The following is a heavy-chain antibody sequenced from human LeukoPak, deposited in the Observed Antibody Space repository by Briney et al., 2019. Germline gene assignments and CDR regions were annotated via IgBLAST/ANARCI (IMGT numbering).Heavy chain of an antibody. CDR3: AKDLGDDFWSGYYYYFDY. V-gene: IGHV3-23*01. D-gene: IGHD3-3*01. Sequence: GSLRLSCAASGFTFSSYAMSWVRQAPGKGLEWVSAISGSGGSTYYADSVKGRFTISRDNSKNTLYLQMNSLRAEDTAVYYCAKDLGDDFWSGYYYYFDYWGQGTLVTVSS. CDR1: GFTFSSYA. J-gene: IGHJ4*02. CDR2: ISGSGGST.